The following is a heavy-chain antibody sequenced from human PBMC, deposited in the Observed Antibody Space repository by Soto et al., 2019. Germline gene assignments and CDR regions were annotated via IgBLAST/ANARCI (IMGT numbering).Heavy chain of an antibody. V-gene: IGHV4-30-4*01. CDR2: MYYTGTT. CDR3: ARDGPSTPSGYYYGMDV. CDR1: GGSISSGDYY. Sequence: SETLSLTCTVSGGSISSGDYYWSWIRQPPGKGLEWIGYMYYTGTTYYNSSLKSRLTISVDTSKNQFSLKLSFVTAADTAVYYCARDGPSTPSGYYYGMDVWGQGTTVTVSS. D-gene: IGHD3-22*01. J-gene: IGHJ6*02.